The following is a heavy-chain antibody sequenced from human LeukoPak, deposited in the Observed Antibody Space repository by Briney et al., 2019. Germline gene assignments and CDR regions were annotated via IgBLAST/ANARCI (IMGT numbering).Heavy chain of an antibody. V-gene: IGHV1-69*13. Sequence: GASVKVSCTASGGTFSSYAISWVRQAPGQGLEWMGGIIPIFGTANYAQKFQGRVTITADESTSTAYMELSSLRSEDTAVYYCARYCSGGSCYGSLDYWGQGTLVTVSS. CDR2: IIPIFGTA. CDR1: GGTFSSYA. CDR3: ARYCSGGSCYGSLDY. D-gene: IGHD2-15*01. J-gene: IGHJ4*02.